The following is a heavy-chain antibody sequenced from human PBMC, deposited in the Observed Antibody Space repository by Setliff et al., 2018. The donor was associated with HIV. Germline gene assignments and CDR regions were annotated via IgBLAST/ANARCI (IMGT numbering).Heavy chain of an antibody. Sequence: SETLSLTCAVYGGSFSGYYWSWIRQPPGKGLEWIGVINHSGSTNYNPSLKSRVTISVDTSKNQFSLKLTSVTAADTAVYYCARSAVPGLAHWFDPWGQGTLVTVSS. CDR3: ARSAVPGLAHWFDP. V-gene: IGHV4-34*01. J-gene: IGHJ5*02. CDR1: GGSFSGYY. CDR2: INHSGST. D-gene: IGHD6-19*01.